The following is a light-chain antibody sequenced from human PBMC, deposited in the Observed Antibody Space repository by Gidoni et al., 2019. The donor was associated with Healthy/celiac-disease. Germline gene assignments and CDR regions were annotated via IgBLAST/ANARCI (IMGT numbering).Light chain of an antibody. CDR2: DVS. J-gene: IGLJ1*01. CDR3: SSYTSSSTVYV. V-gene: IGLV2-14*03. Sequence: QSPLTQPASVSGSPGQSITISCTGTSSDVGGYNYVSWYQQHPGNAPKLMIYDVSIRPSGVSNRFSGSKSGNTASLTISGLQAEDEADYYCSSYTSSSTVYVFGTGTKVTVL. CDR1: SSDVGGYNY.